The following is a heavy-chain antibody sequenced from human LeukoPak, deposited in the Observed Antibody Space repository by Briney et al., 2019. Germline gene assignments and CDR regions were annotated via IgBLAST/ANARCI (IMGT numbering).Heavy chain of an antibody. CDR1: GGSISSYY. D-gene: IGHD3-22*01. J-gene: IGHJ4*02. CDR2: IYTSGST. CDR3: ARDGSPITMIAPFDH. V-gene: IGHV4-4*07. Sequence: SETLSLTCTVSGGSISSYYWSWIRQPAGKGLEWIGRIYTSGSTNYNPSLKSRVTMSVDTSKNQFSLKLSSVTAADTAVYYCARDGSPITMIAPFDHWGQGTLVTVSS.